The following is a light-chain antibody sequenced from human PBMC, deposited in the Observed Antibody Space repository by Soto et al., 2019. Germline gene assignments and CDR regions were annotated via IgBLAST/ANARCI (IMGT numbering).Light chain of an antibody. CDR1: QSLLHSNGYNY. Sequence: DIVMTQSPLSLPVTPGEPASISCRSSQSLLHSNGYNYLDWYLQKPGQSPQLLTSLVSNRASGVRDRVSGSGSCTGFTLKISRVEAEDVGVYYCMEALQTPLTFGGGNKVEIK. V-gene: IGKV2-28*01. CDR3: MEALQTPLT. J-gene: IGKJ4*01. CDR2: LVS.